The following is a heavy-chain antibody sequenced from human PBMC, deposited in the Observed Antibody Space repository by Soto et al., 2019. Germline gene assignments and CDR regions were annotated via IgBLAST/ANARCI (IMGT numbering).Heavy chain of an antibody. CDR1: GFTFSSYS. CDR3: ARDHYYDSSGYSKTTDNY. D-gene: IGHD3-22*01. Sequence: GGSLRLSCAASGFTFSSYSMNWVRQAPGKGLEWVSYISSSSSTIYYADSVKGRFTISRDNAKNSLYLQMNSLRAEDTAVYYCARDHYYDSSGYSKTTDNYWGQGTLVTVSS. V-gene: IGHV3-48*04. CDR2: ISSSSSTI. J-gene: IGHJ4*02.